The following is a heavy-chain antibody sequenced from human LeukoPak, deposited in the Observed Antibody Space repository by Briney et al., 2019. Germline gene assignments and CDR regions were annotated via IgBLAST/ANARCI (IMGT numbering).Heavy chain of an antibody. D-gene: IGHD3-22*01. V-gene: IGHV3-48*01. CDR1: GFTFSRYS. J-gene: IGHJ3*02. CDR3: AREYDTSAFDI. CDR2: ISSSSSTI. Sequence: GGSLRLSCAASGFTFSRYSMNCVRQAPGKGLEGVSYISSSSSTIYYADSVKSRFTISRDNAKNSLYLQMNSLRAEDTAVYYCAREYDTSAFDIWGQGTMVTVSS.